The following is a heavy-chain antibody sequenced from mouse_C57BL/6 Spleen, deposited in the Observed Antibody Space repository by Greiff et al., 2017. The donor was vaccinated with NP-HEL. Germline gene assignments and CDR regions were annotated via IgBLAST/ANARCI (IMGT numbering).Heavy chain of an antibody. V-gene: IGHV1-76*01. CDR3: AKGAGGYAMDY. CDR2: IYPGSGNT. CDR1: GYTFTDYY. Sequence: VQLQESGAELVRPGASVKLSCKASGYTFTDYYINWVKQRPGQGLEWIARIYPGSGNTYYNEKFKGKATLTAEKSSSTAYMQLSSLTSEDSAVYFCAKGAGGYAMDYGGQGTSVTVSS. J-gene: IGHJ4*01.